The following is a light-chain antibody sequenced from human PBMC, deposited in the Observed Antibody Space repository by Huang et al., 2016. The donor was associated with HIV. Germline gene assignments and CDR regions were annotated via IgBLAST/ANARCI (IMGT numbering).Light chain of an antibody. Sequence: DIQMTQSTSSLSASVGDRVTITCRASQNIGRDLNWYQQKSGKAPKLLIYAASSLQRGVPSRFSGIGFGTDFTLTISSLQPEDFATYYCQQSYSITRYTFGQGTKVEIK. CDR1: QNIGRD. CDR3: QQSYSITRYT. J-gene: IGKJ2*01. V-gene: IGKV1-39*01. CDR2: AAS.